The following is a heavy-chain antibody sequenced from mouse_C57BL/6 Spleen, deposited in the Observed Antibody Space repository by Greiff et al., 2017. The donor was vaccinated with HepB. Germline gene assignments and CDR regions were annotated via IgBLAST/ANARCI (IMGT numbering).Heavy chain of an antibody. J-gene: IGHJ4*01. CDR2: IYPSDSET. D-gene: IGHD1-1*01. V-gene: IGHV1-61*01. Sequence: QVQLQQPGAELVRPGSSVKLSCKASGYTFTSYWMDWVKQRPGQGLEWIGNIYPSDSETHYNQKFKDKATLTVDKYSSTAYMQLSSLTSEDSAVYYCARKSYDYDAMDYWGQGTSVTVSS. CDR3: ARKSYDYDAMDY. CDR1: GYTFTSYW.